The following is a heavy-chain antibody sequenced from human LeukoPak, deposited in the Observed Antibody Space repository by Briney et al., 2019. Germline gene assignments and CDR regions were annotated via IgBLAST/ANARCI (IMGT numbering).Heavy chain of an antibody. J-gene: IGHJ4*02. CDR1: GFTFSSYS. Sequence: GGSLRLSCAASGFTFSSYSMNWVRQAPGKGLEWVSSISSSSSYIYYADSVKGRFTISRDNAKNSLYLQMNSLRAEDTAVYYCARDLSVPAANHYWGQGTLVTVSS. V-gene: IGHV3-21*01. D-gene: IGHD2-2*01. CDR3: ARDLSVPAANHY. CDR2: ISSSSSYI.